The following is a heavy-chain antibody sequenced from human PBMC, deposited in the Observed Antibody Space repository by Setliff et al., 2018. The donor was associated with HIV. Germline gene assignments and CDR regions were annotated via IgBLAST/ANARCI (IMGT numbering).Heavy chain of an antibody. CDR3: ARGRCSDAACFFDY. CDR2: IKTDGGTT. D-gene: IGHD3-16*01. CDR1: GFTFSTYT. J-gene: IGHJ4*02. Sequence: PGGSLRLSCAASGFTFSTYTMNWVRQAPGAGLEWLSYIKTDGGTTYDADSVEGRFTISRDNAKNSLYLQMDNLTVDDTAVYFCARGRCSDAACFFDYWGQGTLVTVSS. V-gene: IGHV3-48*01.